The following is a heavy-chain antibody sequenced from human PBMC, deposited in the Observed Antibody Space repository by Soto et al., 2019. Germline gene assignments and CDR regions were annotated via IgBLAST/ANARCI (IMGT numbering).Heavy chain of an antibody. D-gene: IGHD3-22*01. CDR3: ARGAYYDSSGYLDY. Sequence: GGSLRLSCAASGFTFSSYGMHWVRQAPGKGLEWVAVIWYDGSNKYYADSVKGRFTISRDNSKNTLYLQMNSLRAEDTAVYYCARGAYYDSSGYLDYWGQGTLVTVSS. V-gene: IGHV3-33*01. CDR2: IWYDGSNK. J-gene: IGHJ4*02. CDR1: GFTFSSYG.